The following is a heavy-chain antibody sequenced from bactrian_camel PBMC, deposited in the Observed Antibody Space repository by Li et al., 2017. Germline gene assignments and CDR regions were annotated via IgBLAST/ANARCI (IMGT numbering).Heavy chain of an antibody. CDR1: GYAYPSIKC. CDR3: ALKRVPQMYSRGINPEHYFAL. CDR2: IITDGGDT. J-gene: IGHJ6*01. V-gene: IGHV3S54*01. D-gene: IGHD1*01. Sequence: HVQLVESGGGSVVAGGSLKLSCAGSGYAYPSIKCVGWFRQAPGKEREGVAAIITDGGDTYYADSVKGRFTISKDNTKNTLFLQMASLKPEDTATYSCALKRVPQMYSRGINPEHYFALWGQGTQVTVS.